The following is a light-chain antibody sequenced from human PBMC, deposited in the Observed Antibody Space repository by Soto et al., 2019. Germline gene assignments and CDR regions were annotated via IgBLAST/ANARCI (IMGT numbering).Light chain of an antibody. J-gene: IGLJ1*01. CDR1: SSNIGAGYD. CDR3: QSYDRSLSSYV. Sequence: QLVLTQPPSVSGAPGQRVTISCTGSSSNIGAGYDVHWYQQLPGTAPKVLIYGNSDRPSGVPDRFSGSKSGTSASLAITGLQAEDESDYYCQSYDRSLSSYVFGTGTKLTVL. V-gene: IGLV1-40*01. CDR2: GNS.